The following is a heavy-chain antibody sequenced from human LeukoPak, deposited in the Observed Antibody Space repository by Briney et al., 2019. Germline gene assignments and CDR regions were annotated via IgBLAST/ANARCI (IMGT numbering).Heavy chain of an antibody. V-gene: IGHV3-23*01. J-gene: IGHJ4*02. CDR2: ISGSGGST. CDR1: GFTFSSYA. Sequence: GGSLRLSCAASGFTFSSYAMSWVRQAPGKGLEWVSAISGSGGSTYYADSVKGRFTISRDNSKNTLYLQMNSLRVEDTAVYYCAKDIVITMIVVVDHWGQGTLVTVSS. CDR3: AKDIVITMIVVVDH. D-gene: IGHD3-22*01.